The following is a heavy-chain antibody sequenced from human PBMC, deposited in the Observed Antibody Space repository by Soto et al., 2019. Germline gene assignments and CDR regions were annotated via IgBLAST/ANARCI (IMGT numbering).Heavy chain of an antibody. D-gene: IGHD6-19*01. CDR2: IWYDGSNK. V-gene: IGHV3-33*01. J-gene: IGHJ6*02. Sequence: QVQLVESGGGVVQPGRSLRLSCAASGFTFSNYGMHWVRQAPGKGLEWVAVIWYDGSNKYYADPVKGRFTISRDNSKNTLYLQINSPRAEDTAVYYCARDDIPGRAVAIYGMDVWGQGTTVTVSS. CDR1: GFTFSNYG. CDR3: ARDDIPGRAVAIYGMDV.